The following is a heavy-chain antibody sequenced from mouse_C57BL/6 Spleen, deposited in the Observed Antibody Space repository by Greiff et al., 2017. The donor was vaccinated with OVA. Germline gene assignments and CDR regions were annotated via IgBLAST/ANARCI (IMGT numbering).Heavy chain of an antibody. CDR2: INPNNGGT. CDR3: ARTLYYSNWYCDV. CDR1: GYTFTDYN. D-gene: IGHD2-5*01. Sequence: EVQLQQSGPELVKPGASVKIPCKASGYTFTDYNMAWVKQSHGKSLEWIGDINPNNGGTIYNQKFKGKATLTVDKSSSTAYMELRILTSEDTAVYYCARTLYYSNWYCDVWGTGTTVTVSS. J-gene: IGHJ1*03. V-gene: IGHV1-18*01.